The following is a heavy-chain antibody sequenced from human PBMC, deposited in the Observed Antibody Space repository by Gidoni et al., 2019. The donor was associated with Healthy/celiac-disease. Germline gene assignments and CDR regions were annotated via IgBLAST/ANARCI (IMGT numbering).Heavy chain of an antibody. J-gene: IGHJ4*02. V-gene: IGHV3-9*01. CDR1: GFTFDDYA. Sequence: EVQLVESGGGLVQPGRSLRLSCAASGFTFDDYAMHWVRQAPGKGLEWVSGISWNSGSIGYADSVKGRFTISRDNAKNSLYLQMNSLRAEDTALYYCAKDLADDFWSGYLNYWGQGTLVTVSS. D-gene: IGHD3-3*01. CDR3: AKDLADDFWSGYLNY. CDR2: ISWNSGSI.